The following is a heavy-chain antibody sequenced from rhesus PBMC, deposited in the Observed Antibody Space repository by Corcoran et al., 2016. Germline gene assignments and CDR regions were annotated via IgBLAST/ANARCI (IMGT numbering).Heavy chain of an antibody. D-gene: IGHD4-29*01. V-gene: IGHV1-111*02. Sequence: EVQLVQSGAEVKKPGASVKLSCKASGYPFTDYSLHWVRQAPGKGLEWKGRGDTEEGEEIHAQKFKDRDTITADTSTDTAYMELSSLRSEDTAVYYCASYGSILDYWGQGGLVTVSS. CDR3: ASYGSILDY. CDR1: GYPFTDYS. CDR2: GDTEEGEE. J-gene: IGHJ4*01.